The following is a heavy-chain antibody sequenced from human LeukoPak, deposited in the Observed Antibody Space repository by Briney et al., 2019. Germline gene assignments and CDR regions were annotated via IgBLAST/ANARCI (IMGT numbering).Heavy chain of an antibody. J-gene: IGHJ4*02. D-gene: IGHD3-3*01. CDR3: ARRGAIFGVVIIDY. CDR2: INHSGST. V-gene: IGHV4-34*01. CDR1: GGSFSGYY. Sequence: SETLSLTCAVYGGSFSGYYWSWIRQPPGKGLEWIGEINHSGSTNYNLSLKSRVTISVDTSKNQFSLKLSSVTAADTAVYYCARRGAIFGVVIIDYWGQGTLVTVSS.